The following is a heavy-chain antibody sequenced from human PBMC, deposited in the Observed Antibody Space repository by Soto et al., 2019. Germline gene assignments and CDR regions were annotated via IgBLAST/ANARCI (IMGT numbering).Heavy chain of an antibody. Sequence: EVQLLESGVGLVKPGGSLRLSCAASGVTFSSYAMSWVRQPPGKGLEWVSVISGSGDSTYYADSVKGRFTISRDNSKNTLYLQMNSLRAEETAVYYCAKVHAMLFWFDPWGQGTLVTVSS. J-gene: IGHJ5*02. V-gene: IGHV3-23*01. CDR2: ISGSGDST. CDR3: AKVHAMLFWFDP. CDR1: GVTFSSYA. D-gene: IGHD2-2*01.